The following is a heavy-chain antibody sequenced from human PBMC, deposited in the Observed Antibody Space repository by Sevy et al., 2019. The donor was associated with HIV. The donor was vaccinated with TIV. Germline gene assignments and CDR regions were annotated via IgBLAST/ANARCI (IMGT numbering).Heavy chain of an antibody. D-gene: IGHD3-3*01. Sequence: GGSLRLSCAASGFTFSSYGMHWVRQAPGKGLEWVAVIWYDGSNKYYADSVKGRFTISRDNSKNTLYLQMNSLRAEDTAVYYCARDLTYYDFWSGPPLGYYYGMGVWGQGTTVTVSS. CDR1: GFTFSSYG. V-gene: IGHV3-33*01. CDR2: IWYDGSNK. CDR3: ARDLTYYDFWSGPPLGYYYGMGV. J-gene: IGHJ6*02.